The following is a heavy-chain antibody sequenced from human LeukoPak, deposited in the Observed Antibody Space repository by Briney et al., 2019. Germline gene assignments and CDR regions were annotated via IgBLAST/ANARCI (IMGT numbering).Heavy chain of an antibody. V-gene: IGHV1-8*02. CDR1: GGTFSSYA. CDR3: ERGLSRVY. CDR2: MNPNSGNT. J-gene: IGHJ4*02. Sequence: ASVKVSCKASGGTFSSYAISWVRQATGQGLEWMGWMNPNSGNTGYAQKFQDRVTMTRNTSISTAYMELSSLRSEDTAVYYCERGLSRVYWGQGTLVTVSP.